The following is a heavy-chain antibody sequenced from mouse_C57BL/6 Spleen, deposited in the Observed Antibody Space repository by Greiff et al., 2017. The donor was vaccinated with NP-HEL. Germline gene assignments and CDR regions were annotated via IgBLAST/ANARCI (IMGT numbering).Heavy chain of an antibody. Sequence: EVQLQQSGPELVKPGASVKISCKASGYTFTDYYMNWVKQSHGKSLEWIGDINPNNGGTSYNQKFKGKATLTVDKSSSTAYMELRSLTSEDSEVYYCARWGVYYAMDYWGQGTSVTVSS. CDR3: ARWGVYYAMDY. J-gene: IGHJ4*01. CDR2: INPNNGGT. V-gene: IGHV1-26*01. CDR1: GYTFTDYY.